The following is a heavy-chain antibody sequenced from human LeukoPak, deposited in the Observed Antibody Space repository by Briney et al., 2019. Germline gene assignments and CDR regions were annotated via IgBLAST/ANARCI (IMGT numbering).Heavy chain of an antibody. Sequence: GASVKVSCKASGYTFTGYYMHWVRQAPGQGLEWMGWTNPNSGGTNYAQKFQGRVTMTRDTSISTAYMELSRLRSDDTAVYYCARGLYSGYDYFYMDVWGKGTTVTVSS. CDR2: TNPNSGGT. D-gene: IGHD5-12*01. J-gene: IGHJ6*03. CDR1: GYTFTGYY. CDR3: ARGLYSGYDYFYMDV. V-gene: IGHV1-2*02.